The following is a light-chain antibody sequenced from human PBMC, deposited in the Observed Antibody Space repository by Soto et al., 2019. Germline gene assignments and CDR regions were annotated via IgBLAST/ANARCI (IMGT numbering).Light chain of an antibody. CDR1: RSDVGGYNY. CDR3: SSYTSNSTWV. CDR2: EVS. Sequence: QSALTQPASVSGSPGQSITISCTGTRSDVGGYNYVSWYQQYPGKAPKFMIYEVSNRPSGVSNRFSGSKSGNTASLTISGLQAEDEADYYCSSYTSNSTWVFGGGTKLTVL. J-gene: IGLJ3*02. V-gene: IGLV2-14*01.